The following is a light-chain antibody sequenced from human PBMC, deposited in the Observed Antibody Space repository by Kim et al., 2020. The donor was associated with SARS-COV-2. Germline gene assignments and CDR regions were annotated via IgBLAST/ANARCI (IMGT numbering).Light chain of an antibody. Sequence: QRVTISCTGSSSTIGAGYDVHWYQQLPGTAPKLLIYGNSNRPSGVPDRFSGSKSGTSASLAITGLQAEDEADYYCQSYDSSPSGSVFGGGTQLTVL. CDR3: QSYDSSPSGSV. CDR1: SSTIGAGYD. V-gene: IGLV1-40*01. J-gene: IGLJ2*01. CDR2: GNS.